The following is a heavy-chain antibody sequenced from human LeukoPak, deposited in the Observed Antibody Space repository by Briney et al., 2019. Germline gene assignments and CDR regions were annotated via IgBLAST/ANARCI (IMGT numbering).Heavy chain of an antibody. CDR1: GGSISSYY. CDR3: ASSWYSPYYYGMDV. V-gene: IGHV4-59*01. Sequence: SETLSLTCTVSGGSISSYYWSWIRQPPGKGLEWIGYIYYSGSTNYNPSLKSRVTISVDTSKNQFSLKLSSVTAADTAVYYCASSWYSPYYYGMDVWGQGTTVTVSS. CDR2: IYYSGST. J-gene: IGHJ6*02. D-gene: IGHD6-13*01.